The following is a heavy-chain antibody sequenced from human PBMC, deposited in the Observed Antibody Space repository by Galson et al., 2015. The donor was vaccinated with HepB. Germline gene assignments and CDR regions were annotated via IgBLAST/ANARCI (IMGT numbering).Heavy chain of an antibody. J-gene: IGHJ4*02. CDR1: GFTFSDYY. D-gene: IGHD6-13*01. Sequence: SLRLSCAASGFTFSDYYMSWIRQAPGKGLEWVSYISSSSSYTNYADSVKGRFTISRDNAKNSLYLQMNSLRAEDTAVYYCARLAGWQQQQGGDYWGQGTLVTVSS. V-gene: IGHV3-11*03. CDR2: ISSSSSYT. CDR3: ARLAGWQQQQGGDY.